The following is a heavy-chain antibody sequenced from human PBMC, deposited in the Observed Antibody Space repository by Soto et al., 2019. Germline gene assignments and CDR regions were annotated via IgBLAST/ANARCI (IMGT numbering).Heavy chain of an antibody. Sequence: EVQLVESGGGSVQPGEYLRLSCAASGFSFRDYDMHWVRQRKGKGLEWVSALGAARDPYYVDSVKGRFSVSRDNAQNSLFIQMNNLRVDDTAVYFCARAYLGRLPRRADYYYAMDVWGRGTTVTVSS. D-gene: IGHD1-26*01. V-gene: IGHV3-13*05. J-gene: IGHJ6*02. CDR1: GFSFRDYD. CDR2: LGAARDP. CDR3: ARAYLGRLPRRADYYYAMDV.